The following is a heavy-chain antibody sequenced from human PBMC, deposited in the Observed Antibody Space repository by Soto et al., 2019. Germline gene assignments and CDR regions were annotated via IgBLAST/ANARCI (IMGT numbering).Heavy chain of an antibody. CDR2: IYYRSQWYN. CDR3: TRWSYGTKPI. J-gene: IGHJ4*02. V-gene: IGHV6-1*01. D-gene: IGHD2-8*01. Sequence: SQTLSLTCAISGDSVSSNSAAWNWIRQSPSRGLEWLGRIYYRSQWYNDYAVSVTGRITINPDTSKNQFSLQLNSVTPDDTAVYYCTRWSYGTKPIWGQGTLVTVSS. CDR1: GDSVSSNSAA.